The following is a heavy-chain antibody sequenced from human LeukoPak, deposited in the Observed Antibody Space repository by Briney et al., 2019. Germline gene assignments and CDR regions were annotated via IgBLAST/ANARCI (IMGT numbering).Heavy chain of an antibody. CDR3: ARTYSGSIADYFDY. D-gene: IGHD3-10*01. V-gene: IGHV3-7*01. CDR2: IKQDGSEK. Sequence: GGSLRLSCAASGFTFSSYWMSWVRQAPGKGLEWVANIKQDGSEKYYVDSVKGRFTISRDNAKNSLYLQMNSLRAEDTAVYYCARTYSGSIADYFDYWGQGTLVTVSS. J-gene: IGHJ4*02. CDR1: GFTFSSYW.